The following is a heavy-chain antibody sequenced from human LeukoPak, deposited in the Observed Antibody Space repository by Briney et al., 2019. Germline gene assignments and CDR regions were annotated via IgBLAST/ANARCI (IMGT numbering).Heavy chain of an antibody. V-gene: IGHV3-23*01. Sequence: GGTLRLSCAASGFTFSSYGMSWVRQAPGKGLEWVSAISGSGGSTYYADSVKGRFTISRDNSKNTLYLQMNSLRAEDTAVYYCARDRRGLTGYYYFDYWGQGTLVTVSS. D-gene: IGHD3-9*01. CDR3: ARDRRGLTGYYYFDY. J-gene: IGHJ4*02. CDR1: GFTFSSYG. CDR2: ISGSGGST.